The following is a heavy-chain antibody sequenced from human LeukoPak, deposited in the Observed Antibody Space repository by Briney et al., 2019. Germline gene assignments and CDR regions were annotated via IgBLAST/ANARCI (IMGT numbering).Heavy chain of an antibody. CDR2: IYYSGST. J-gene: IGHJ2*01. D-gene: IGHD2-15*01. V-gene: IGHV4-39*07. CDR1: GGSISSSSYY. Sequence: PSETLSLTCTVSGGSISSSSYYWGWIRQPPGKGLEWIGSIYYSGSTYYNPSLKSRVTISVDTSKNQFSLKLSSVTAADTAVYYCARDFPIVVKYFDLWGRGTLVTVSS. CDR3: ARDFPIVVKYFDL.